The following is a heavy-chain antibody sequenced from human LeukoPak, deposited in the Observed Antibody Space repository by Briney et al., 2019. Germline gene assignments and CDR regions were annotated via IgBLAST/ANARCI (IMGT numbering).Heavy chain of an antibody. CDR2: ISYDGSNK. J-gene: IGHJ3*02. V-gene: IGHV3-30-3*01. CDR3: ARENYAVLGSDAFDI. D-gene: IGHD2-2*01. CDR1: GGTFSSYA. Sequence: SCKASGGTFSSYAISWVRQAPGKGLEWVAVISYDGSNKYYADSVKGRFTISRDNSKNTLYLQMNSLRAEDTAVYYCARENYAVLGSDAFDIWGQGTMVTVS.